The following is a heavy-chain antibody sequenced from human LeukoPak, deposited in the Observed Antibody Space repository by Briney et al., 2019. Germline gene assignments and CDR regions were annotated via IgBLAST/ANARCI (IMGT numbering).Heavy chain of an antibody. CDR3: ARGYCSSTSCKPTLTYYYYGMDV. CDR1: GDTFATYW. V-gene: IGHV5-51*01. Sequence: GESLKISCKGSGDTFATYWIGWVRQLPGKGLEWMGVIYPGDSRTRYSPSFQGQVTISADKSISTAYLQWSSLKASDTAMYYCARGYCSSTSCKPTLTYYYYGMDVWGQGTTVTVSS. J-gene: IGHJ6*02. D-gene: IGHD2-2*01. CDR2: IYPGDSRT.